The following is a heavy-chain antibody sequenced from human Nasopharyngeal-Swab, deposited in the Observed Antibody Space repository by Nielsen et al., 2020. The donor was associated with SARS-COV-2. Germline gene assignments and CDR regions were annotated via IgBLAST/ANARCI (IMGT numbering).Heavy chain of an antibody. J-gene: IGHJ4*02. CDR3: TKKIGED. V-gene: IGHV3-7*05. CDR2: INQDGSTK. Sequence: GESLKISCATSGFTFTTYWMSWVRQAPGKGLEWVANINQDGSTKYYVDFVKGRFTISRDNTKNSVSLQMNSLRAEDTAMYYCTKKIGEDWGQGTLVTVSS. CDR1: GFTFTTYW.